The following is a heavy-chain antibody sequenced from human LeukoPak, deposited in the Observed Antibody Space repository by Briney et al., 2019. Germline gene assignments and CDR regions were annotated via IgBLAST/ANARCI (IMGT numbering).Heavy chain of an antibody. CDR1: GYTFTSYD. J-gene: IGHJ4*02. D-gene: IGHD3-22*01. Sequence: GASVKVSCKASGYTFTSYDINWVRQATGQGLEWMGWMNPNSGNTDYAQKFQGRVTMTRYTSISTAYMELSSLRSEDTAVYYCARSVLLREGDPLAYWGQGTLVTVSS. CDR3: ARSVLLREGDPLAY. V-gene: IGHV1-8*01. CDR2: MNPNSGNT.